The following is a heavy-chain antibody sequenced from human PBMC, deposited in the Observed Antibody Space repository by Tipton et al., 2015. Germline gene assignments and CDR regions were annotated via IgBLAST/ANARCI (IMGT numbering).Heavy chain of an antibody. Sequence: QLVQSGAEVTEPGASVKVSCKASGYTFSDHYIHWVRQAPGQGLEWMGQINPNSGGKYYVQKLQDRVTMTRDTSISTTYMELSGLTSDDTAVFYCARGFNYGSYRIDDWGQGTLVTVSP. CDR3: ARGFNYGSYRIDD. D-gene: IGHD3-10*01. V-gene: IGHV1-2*06. J-gene: IGHJ4*02. CDR2: INPNSGGK. CDR1: GYTFSDHY.